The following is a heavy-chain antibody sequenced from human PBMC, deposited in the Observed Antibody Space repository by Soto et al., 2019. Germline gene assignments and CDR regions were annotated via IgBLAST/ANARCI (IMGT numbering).Heavy chain of an antibody. V-gene: IGHV4-39*01. Sequence: SETLSLTCTVSGGSISSSSYYWGWIRQPPGKGLEWIGSINYSGRTYYNPSLKSRVTISVDTSKNQFSLKLSSVTAADTAVYYCARRASEGFGDRFLYYGMDVWGQGTTVTVSS. CDR2: INYSGRT. J-gene: IGHJ6*02. CDR3: ARRASEGFGDRFLYYGMDV. CDR1: GGSISSSSYY. D-gene: IGHD3-10*01.